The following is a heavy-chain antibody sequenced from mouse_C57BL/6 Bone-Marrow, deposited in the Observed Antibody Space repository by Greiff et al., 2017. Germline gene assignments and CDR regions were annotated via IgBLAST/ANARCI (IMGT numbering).Heavy chain of an antibody. J-gene: IGHJ3*01. Sequence: EVKLLESGPGLVKPSQSLSLTCSVTGYSITSGYYWNWIRQFPGNKLEWMGYISYDGSNNYNPSLKNRISITRDTSKNQFFLKLNSVTTEDTATYYCARKGTGTKAYWGQGTLVTVSA. CDR3: ARKGTGTKAY. V-gene: IGHV3-6*01. D-gene: IGHD4-1*01. CDR2: ISYDGSN. CDR1: GYSITSGYY.